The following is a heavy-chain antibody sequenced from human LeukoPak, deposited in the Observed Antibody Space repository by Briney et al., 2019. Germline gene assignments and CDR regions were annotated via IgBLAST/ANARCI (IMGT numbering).Heavy chain of an antibody. Sequence: ASVKVSCKASGYTFTSYGISWVRQAPGQGLEWMGWISAYNGNTNYAQKLQGRVTMTTDTSTSTAYMELRSLRSDDTAVYYCARARRVVVAAEYYFDYWGQGTLVTVSS. CDR1: GYTFTSYG. D-gene: IGHD2-15*01. CDR3: ARARRVVVAAEYYFDY. CDR2: ISAYNGNT. J-gene: IGHJ4*02. V-gene: IGHV1-18*01.